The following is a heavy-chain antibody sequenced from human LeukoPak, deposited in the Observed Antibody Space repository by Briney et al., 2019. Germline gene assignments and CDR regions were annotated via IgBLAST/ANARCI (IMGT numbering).Heavy chain of an antibody. Sequence: SETLSLTCAVYGGSFSGYYWSWIRQPPGKGLEWIGEINRSGSTNYNPSLKSRVTISVDTSKNQFSLKLSSVTAADTAVYYCARGQSGIAAAFDYWGQGTLVTVSS. J-gene: IGHJ4*02. CDR2: INRSGST. D-gene: IGHD6-13*01. CDR1: GGSFSGYY. CDR3: ARGQSGIAAAFDY. V-gene: IGHV4-34*01.